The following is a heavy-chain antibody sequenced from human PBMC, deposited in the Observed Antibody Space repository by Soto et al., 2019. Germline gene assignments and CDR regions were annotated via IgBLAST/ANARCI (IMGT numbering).Heavy chain of an antibody. CDR2: IYYSGST. V-gene: IGHV4-31*03. D-gene: IGHD6-13*01. J-gene: IGHJ4*02. CDR3: ARIKGGAAGNFDY. CDR1: GGSIANGAYY. Sequence: SETLSLTCTVSGGSIANGAYYWTWIRQHPGKGLEWIGYIYYSGSTFYNPSLKSRVMISADTSKNQFSLRLNFVTAAETAVYYCARIKGGAAGNFDYWGQGALVTAPQ.